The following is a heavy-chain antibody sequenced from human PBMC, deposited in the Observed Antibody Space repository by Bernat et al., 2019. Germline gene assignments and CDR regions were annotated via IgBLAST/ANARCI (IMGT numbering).Heavy chain of an antibody. CDR3: ARGSLAVAGVNWFDP. CDR2: IKHSGST. J-gene: IGHJ5*02. CDR1: GGSFSGYY. Sequence: QVQLQQWGAGLLKPSETLSLTCAVYGGSFSGYYWSWIRQPPGKGLEWIGEIKHSGSTNYNPSLKRRVTISVDTSKSQFSLKLSSVTAADTAVYYCARGSLAVAGVNWFDPGAREPWSPSPQ. D-gene: IGHD6-19*01. V-gene: IGHV4-34*01.